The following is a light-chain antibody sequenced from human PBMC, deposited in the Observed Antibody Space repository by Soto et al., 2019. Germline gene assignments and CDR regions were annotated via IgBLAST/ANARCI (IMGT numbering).Light chain of an antibody. CDR2: AAS. V-gene: IGKV1-39*01. J-gene: IGKJ3*01. CDR1: QIISTY. Sequence: DIQMTQSPSSLSASVGDRVTITCRTSQIISTYLNWYQQKPGKAPKLLIYAASSLQSGVPSRFSGSGSGTDFTPTISSLQPEDFATYYCQQSYSTLSFGPGTKVDI. CDR3: QQSYSTLS.